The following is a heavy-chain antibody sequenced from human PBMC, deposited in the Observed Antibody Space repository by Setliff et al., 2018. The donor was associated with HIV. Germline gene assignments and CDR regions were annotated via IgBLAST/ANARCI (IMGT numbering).Heavy chain of an antibody. J-gene: IGHJ5*02. CDR2: INPNTGGT. CDR1: GYYFTAYY. Sequence: ASVKVSCKASGYYFTAYYMHWVRQAPGQGLEWMGWINPNTGGTQYAQKFQGRVTVTIDTSTSTAYTELRSLTSDDTAVYYCARDGPTYCSSINCYDTMNQNCFDPWGQGTLVTAPQ. D-gene: IGHD2-2*01. V-gene: IGHV1-2*02. CDR3: ARDGPTYCSSINCYDTMNQNCFDP.